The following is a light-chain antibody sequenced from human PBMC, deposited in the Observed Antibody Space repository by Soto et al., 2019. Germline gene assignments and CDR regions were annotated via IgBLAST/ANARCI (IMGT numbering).Light chain of an antibody. CDR1: QSLMHTNGYNF. J-gene: IGKJ3*01. Sequence: DIVMTQSPLSLPVTPGQPASISCRSSQSLMHTNGYNFLDWYLQKPGQSPQLLIYLGSNRASGVPDRFSGSGSGTEFTLKISRVEAEDVAVYYCMQALQSPFTFCPGTKVDIK. CDR2: LGS. V-gene: IGKV2-28*01. CDR3: MQALQSPFT.